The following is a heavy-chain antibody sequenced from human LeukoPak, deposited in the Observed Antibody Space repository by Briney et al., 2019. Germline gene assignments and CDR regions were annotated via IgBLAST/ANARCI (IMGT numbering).Heavy chain of an antibody. CDR3: AKDRAWLLWFGEFLDY. J-gene: IGHJ4*02. CDR2: ISYDGSNK. V-gene: IGHV3-30*18. D-gene: IGHD3-10*01. CDR1: GFTFSSYG. Sequence: GGSLRLSCAASGFTFSSYGMHWVRQAPGKGLEWVAVISYDGSNKYYADSVKGRFTISRDNSKNTLYLQMNSLGAEDTAVYYCAKDRAWLLWFGEFLDYWGQGTLVTVSS.